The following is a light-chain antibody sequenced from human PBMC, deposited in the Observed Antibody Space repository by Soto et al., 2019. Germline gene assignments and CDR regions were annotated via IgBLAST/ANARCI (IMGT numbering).Light chain of an antibody. CDR1: QRVRSYF. CDR3: QQYGGSPPKLT. J-gene: IGKJ4*01. Sequence: EVVLTQSPGTLSLPPGGKATLSCQASQRVRSYFLAWYQQKPGQAPRPLIYGASSRATGIPDRFSGSGSETDFTLTISRLEPEDSAVYYCQQYGGSPPKLTFGGGTKVEIK. CDR2: GAS. V-gene: IGKV3-20*01.